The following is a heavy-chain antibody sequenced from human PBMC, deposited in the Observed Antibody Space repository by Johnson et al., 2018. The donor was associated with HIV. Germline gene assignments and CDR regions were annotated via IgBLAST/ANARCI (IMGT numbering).Heavy chain of an antibody. Sequence: VQLVESGGVVVQPGGSLRLSCAASGFTFDDYGMSWVRQAPGKGLEWVSHINWNGGSTTHAESVKGRFTISRDNDKKSLNRQMNSLRAEDTALYYCARSPYYYDSGGYYQGDAFDIWGPGTMATVSS. V-gene: IGHV3-20*04. J-gene: IGHJ3*02. CDR2: INWNGGST. CDR1: GFTFDDYG. D-gene: IGHD3-22*01. CDR3: ARSPYYYDSGGYYQGDAFDI.